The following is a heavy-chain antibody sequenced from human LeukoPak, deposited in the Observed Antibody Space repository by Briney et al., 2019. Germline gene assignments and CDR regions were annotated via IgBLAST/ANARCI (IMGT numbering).Heavy chain of an antibody. D-gene: IGHD2-2*02. Sequence: PSETLSLTCAVYGGSFSGYYWSWMRQPTGKGLEWIGEINHSGSTNYNPSLKSRVTISVDTSKNQFSLKLSSVTAADTAVYYCARGRGRGRYCSSTSCYTALDYWGQGTLVTVSS. CDR3: ARGRGRGRYCSSTSCYTALDY. J-gene: IGHJ4*02. CDR1: GGSFSGYY. V-gene: IGHV4-34*01. CDR2: INHSGST.